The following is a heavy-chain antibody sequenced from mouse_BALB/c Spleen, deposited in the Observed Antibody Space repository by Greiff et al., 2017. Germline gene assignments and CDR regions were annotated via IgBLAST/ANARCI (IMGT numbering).Heavy chain of an antibody. V-gene: IGHV1S81*02. CDR3: TREDYRYDGFAY. J-gene: IGHJ3*01. Sequence: QVQLKESGAELVKPGASVKLSCKASGYTFTSYYMYWVKQRPGQGLEWIGEINPSNGGTNFNEKFKSKATLTVDKSSSTAYMQLSSLTSEDSAVYYCTREDYRYDGFAYWGQGTLVTVSA. CDR1: GYTFTSYY. D-gene: IGHD2-14*01. CDR2: INPSNGGT.